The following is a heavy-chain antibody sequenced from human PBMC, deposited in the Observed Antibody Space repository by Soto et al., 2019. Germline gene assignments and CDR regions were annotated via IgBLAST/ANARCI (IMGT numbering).Heavy chain of an antibody. CDR2: IYYSGSA. J-gene: IGHJ6*02. Sequence: TLSLTCTVSGGSISSGDYYWSWIRQPPGKGLEWIGYIYYSGSAYYNPSLKSRVTISVDTSKNQFSLKLSSVTAADTAVYYCARDTYYYDSSGMDVWGQGTTVTVSS. D-gene: IGHD3-22*01. CDR1: GGSISSGDYY. V-gene: IGHV4-30-4*01. CDR3: ARDTYYYDSSGMDV.